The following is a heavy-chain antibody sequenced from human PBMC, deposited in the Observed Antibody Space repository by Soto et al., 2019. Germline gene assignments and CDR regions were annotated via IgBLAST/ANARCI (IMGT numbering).Heavy chain of an antibody. D-gene: IGHD3-10*01. CDR2: ISNDGRDK. V-gene: IGHV3-30*18. CDR1: GFTFSTYG. J-gene: IGHJ4*02. CDR3: AKDSGRGSADYYFDY. Sequence: GGSLRLSRAASGFTFSTYGMHWVRQAPGKGLEWVAVISNDGRDKHNADSVKGRFTISRDNSKNTLFLQVNTLRTEDTAVYYCAKDSGRGSADYYFDYWGQGTLVTVSS.